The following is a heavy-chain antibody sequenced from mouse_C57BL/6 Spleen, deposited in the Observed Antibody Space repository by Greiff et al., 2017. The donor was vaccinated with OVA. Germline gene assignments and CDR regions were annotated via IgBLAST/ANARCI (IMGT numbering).Heavy chain of an antibody. J-gene: IGHJ2*01. V-gene: IGHV1-15*01. CDR1: GYTFTDYE. Sequence: VQLQQSGAELVRPGASVTLSCKASGYTFTDYEMHWVKQTPVHGLEWIGAIDPETGGTAYNQKFKGKARLTADKSSSTAYMELRSLTSEDSAVYYCTRPLGRGYYFDDWGQGTTLTVSS. CDR3: TRPLGRGYYFDD. D-gene: IGHD4-1*01. CDR2: IDPETGGT.